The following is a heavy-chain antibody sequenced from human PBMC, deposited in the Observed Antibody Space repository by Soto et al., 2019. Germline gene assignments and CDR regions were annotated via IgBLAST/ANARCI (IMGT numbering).Heavy chain of an antibody. D-gene: IGHD3-9*01. CDR3: ARADFDWLLRSYYYYYMDV. Sequence: ASVKVSCKASGYTFTSYYMHWVRQAPGQGLEWMGIMNPSSGNTSYAQKFQGRVTMTRNTSISTAYMELSSLRSEDTAVYYCARADFDWLLRSYYYYYMDVWGKGTTVTVS. CDR1: GYTFTSYY. V-gene: IGHV1-46*01. J-gene: IGHJ6*03. CDR2: MNPSSGNT.